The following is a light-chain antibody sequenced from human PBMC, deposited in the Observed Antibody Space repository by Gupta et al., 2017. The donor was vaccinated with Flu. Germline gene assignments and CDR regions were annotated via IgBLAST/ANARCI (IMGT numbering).Light chain of an antibody. CDR1: QDINNY. J-gene: IGKJ4*01. CDR3: QQDGNLRLT. CDR2: DAS. V-gene: IGKV1-33*01. Sequence: DIQITQSPSFLSASVGDRVTITCQASQDINNYLNWYQQKPGKAPELLIYDASNLETGVPSRFSGSGSGTHFTFNISRLQPEDAATYYCQQDGNLRLTFGGGTKVDIK.